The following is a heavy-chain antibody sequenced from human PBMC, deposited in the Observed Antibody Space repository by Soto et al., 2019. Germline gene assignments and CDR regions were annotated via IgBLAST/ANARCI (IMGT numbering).Heavy chain of an antibody. J-gene: IGHJ4*02. D-gene: IGHD2-15*01. Sequence: SETLSLTCTVSGGSISSGGYYWSWIRQHPGKGLEWIGYIYYSGSTYYNPSLKSRVTISVDTSKNQFSLKLSSVTAADTAVYYCARDVLVCGGSCFYYFDYWGQGTLVTVSS. CDR1: GGSISSGGYY. V-gene: IGHV4-31*03. CDR3: ARDVLVCGGSCFYYFDY. CDR2: IYYSGST.